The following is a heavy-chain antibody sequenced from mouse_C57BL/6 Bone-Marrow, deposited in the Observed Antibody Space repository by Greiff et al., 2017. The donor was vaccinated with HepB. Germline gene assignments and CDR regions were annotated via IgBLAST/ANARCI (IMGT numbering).Heavy chain of an antibody. J-gene: IGHJ3*01. Sequence: EVKLVESGGGLVQPGGSLSLSCAASGFTFTDYYMSWVRQPPGKALEWLGFIRNKANGYTTEYSASVKGRFTISRDNSQSILYLQMNALRAEDSATYYCARWGDYDGVAYWGQGTLVTVSA. CDR2: IRNKANGYTT. D-gene: IGHD2-4*01. CDR3: ARWGDYDGVAY. CDR1: GFTFTDYY. V-gene: IGHV7-3*01.